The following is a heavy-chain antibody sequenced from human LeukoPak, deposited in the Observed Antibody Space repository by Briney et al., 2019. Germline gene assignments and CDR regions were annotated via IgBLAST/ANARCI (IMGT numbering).Heavy chain of an antibody. J-gene: IGHJ4*02. CDR3: ARHYGSGKLGYYFDF. Sequence: PSETLSLTCTVSGGSISSSSYYWGWIRQPPGKGLEWIGSIYYSGSTYYNPSLKSRVTISVDTSKNQFSLKLSSVTAADTAVYYCARHYGSGKLGYYFDFWGQGTLVTVSS. CDR2: IYYSGST. CDR1: GGSISSSSYY. D-gene: IGHD3-10*01. V-gene: IGHV4-39*01.